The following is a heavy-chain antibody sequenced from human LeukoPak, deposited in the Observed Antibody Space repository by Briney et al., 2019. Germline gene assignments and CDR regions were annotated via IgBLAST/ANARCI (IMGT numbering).Heavy chain of an antibody. Sequence: SETLSLTCTVSGGSITSSSYYWGWIRQPPGKGLEWIGSISYSGNTYYKSSLKSRVTISVDTSKNQFSLKLRSVTAADTAVYHCAGGRRDGYSYYYMDVWGKGTTVTISS. CDR1: GGSITSSSYY. CDR3: AGGRRDGYSYYYMDV. D-gene: IGHD5-24*01. CDR2: ISYSGNT. J-gene: IGHJ6*03. V-gene: IGHV4-39*01.